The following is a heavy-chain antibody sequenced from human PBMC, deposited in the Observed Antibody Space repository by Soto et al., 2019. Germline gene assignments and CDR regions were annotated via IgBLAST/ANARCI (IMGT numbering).Heavy chain of an antibody. V-gene: IGHV3-48*02. CDR1: GFTFSSYS. CDR3: ARENGYTSYYYYYGMDV. J-gene: IGHJ6*02. Sequence: GGSLRLSCAASGFTFSSYSMNWVRQVPGKGLEWVSYISSSSSTIYYADSVKGRFAISRDNAKNSLYLQMNSLRDEDTAVYYCARENGYTSYYYYYGMDVWGQGTTVTVSS. CDR2: ISSSSSTI. D-gene: IGHD5-12*01.